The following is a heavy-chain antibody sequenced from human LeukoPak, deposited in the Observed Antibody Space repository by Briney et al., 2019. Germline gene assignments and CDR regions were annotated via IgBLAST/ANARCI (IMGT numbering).Heavy chain of an antibody. V-gene: IGHV3-48*03. CDR1: GFTFSSYE. J-gene: IGHJ4*02. CDR3: ASLWELIGS. CDR2: ISIDGKTI. D-gene: IGHD1-26*01. Sequence: GGSLRLSCAASGFTFSSYEMDWVRQAPGKGLEWVSYISIDGKTIHYADSVKGRFTISRDNARNSVYLQMNSLRVEDTAIYYCASLWELIGSWGQGTLVTVSS.